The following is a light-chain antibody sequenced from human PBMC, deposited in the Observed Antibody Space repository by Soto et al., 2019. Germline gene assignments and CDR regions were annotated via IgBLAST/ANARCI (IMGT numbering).Light chain of an antibody. J-gene: IGKJ5*01. Sequence: DIQMTQSPSSLSASVGHTVSSTCRSSQDVGRWLSWYQQKPGKAPKILIFATSTLQSGVPSRFSGSGSGTDFTLTITSLQSEDFATYYCQQARSFPVTFGQGTRLDIK. CDR1: QDVGRW. CDR2: ATS. CDR3: QQARSFPVT. V-gene: IGKV1D-12*01.